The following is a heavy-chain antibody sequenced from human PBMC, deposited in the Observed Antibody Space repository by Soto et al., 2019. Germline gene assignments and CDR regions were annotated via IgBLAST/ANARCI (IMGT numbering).Heavy chain of an antibody. V-gene: IGHV5-51*01. CDR3: ARLGYYDSSGYYFLGY. Sequence: GESLKISCKGSGYSFTSYWIGWVRQMPGKGLEWMGIIYPGDSDTRYSPSFQGQVTISADKSISTAYLQWSSLKASDTAMYYCARLGYYDSSGYYFLGYWGQGTLVTVSS. CDR2: IYPGDSDT. D-gene: IGHD3-22*01. J-gene: IGHJ4*02. CDR1: GYSFTSYW.